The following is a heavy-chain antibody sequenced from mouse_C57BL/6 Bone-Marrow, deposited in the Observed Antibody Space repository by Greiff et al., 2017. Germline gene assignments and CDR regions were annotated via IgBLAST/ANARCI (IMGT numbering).Heavy chain of an antibody. CDR3: ARGYYGKLNFDY. CDR1: GYTFTSYW. D-gene: IGHD2-1*01. J-gene: IGHJ2*01. CDR2: IYPGSGST. V-gene: IGHV1-55*01. Sequence: VKLQQPGAELVKPGASVKMSCKASGYTFTSYWITWVKQRPGQGLEWIGDIYPGSGSTNYNEKFKSKATLTVDTSSSTAYRQLSSLTSEDSAVYYCARGYYGKLNFDYWGQGTTLTVSS.